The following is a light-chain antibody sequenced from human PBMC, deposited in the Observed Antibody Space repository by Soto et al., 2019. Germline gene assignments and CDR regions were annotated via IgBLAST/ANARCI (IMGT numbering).Light chain of an antibody. CDR2: EVG. CDR1: NDDVGYYDY. CDR3: SSYTSSSDPFV. Sequence: QSVLTQPASVSGSPGQSITISCTGTNDDVGYYDYVSWYQQHPGKAPKVIIYEVGHRPSGVSNRFSGSKSGNTASLTISGLQAEDEADYYCSSYTSSSDPFVFGTGTQLTVL. V-gene: IGLV2-14*01. J-gene: IGLJ7*01.